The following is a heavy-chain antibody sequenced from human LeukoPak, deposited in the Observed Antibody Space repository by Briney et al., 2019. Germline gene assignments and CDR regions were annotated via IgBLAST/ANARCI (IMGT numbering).Heavy chain of an antibody. CDR1: GFTFISYG. D-gene: IGHD6-13*01. CDR3: AKGRYSSSWYWFDP. J-gene: IGHJ5*02. Sequence: GGSLRLSCAASGFTFISYGMHWVRQAPGKGLEWVAFIRYDGSNKYYADSVNGRFTISRDNSKNTLYLQMNSLRAEDTAVYYCAKGRYSSSWYWFDPWGQGTLVTVSS. V-gene: IGHV3-30*02. CDR2: IRYDGSNK.